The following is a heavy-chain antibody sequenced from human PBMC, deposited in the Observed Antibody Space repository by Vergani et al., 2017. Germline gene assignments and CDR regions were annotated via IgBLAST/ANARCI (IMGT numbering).Heavy chain of an antibody. Sequence: QVQLQESGPGLVKPSETLSLTCTVSGYSISSGYYWGWIRQPPGKGLEWIGSIYHSGRTYYNPSLKSRVTISVDTSKNQFSLKLSSVTAADTAVYYCARDSGVYVWVSYEAWFDPWGQGTLVTVSS. CDR1: GYSISSGYY. CDR2: IYHSGRT. V-gene: IGHV4-38-2*02. D-gene: IGHD3-16*01. J-gene: IGHJ5*02. CDR3: ARDSGVYVWVSYEAWFDP.